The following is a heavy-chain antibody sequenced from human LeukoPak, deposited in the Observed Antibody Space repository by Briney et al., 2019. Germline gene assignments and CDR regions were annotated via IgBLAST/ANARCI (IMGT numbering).Heavy chain of an antibody. Sequence: ASMKVSCKASGYTFTNFAMNWVRQAPGQGLEWMGWIDTNTGIPTYAQGFTGRFVFSLDTSVSTVYLQISSLQADDAAVYYCARDPGSQRVNRLARRGDYWGQGTLVTVSS. D-gene: IGHD1-14*01. CDR2: IDTNTGIP. V-gene: IGHV7-4-1*02. CDR3: ARDPGSQRVNRLARRGDY. J-gene: IGHJ4*02. CDR1: GYTFTNFA.